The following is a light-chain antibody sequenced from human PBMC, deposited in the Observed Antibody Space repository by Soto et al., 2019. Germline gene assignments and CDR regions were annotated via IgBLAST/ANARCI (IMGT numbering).Light chain of an antibody. CDR3: SSDIHSSSYG. Sequence: VPNLPAPGCGSPGQSITLSRPGTSNDVGGYNYASWYQQHPGKAPKLMIYDVSNRPSGVSNRFSGSKSGNTASLTISGLQAEYEDDYDCSSDIHSSSYGFGTGIKVTVL. CDR2: DVS. CDR1: SNDVGGYNY. J-gene: IGLJ1*01. V-gene: IGLV2-14*01.